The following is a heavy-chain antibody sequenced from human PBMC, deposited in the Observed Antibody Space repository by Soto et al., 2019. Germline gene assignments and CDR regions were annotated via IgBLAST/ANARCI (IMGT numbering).Heavy chain of an antibody. D-gene: IGHD2-21*02. V-gene: IGHV1-69*13. J-gene: IGHJ6*02. CDR2: IIPIFGTA. Sequence: SVKVSCKASGGTFSSYAISWVRQAPGQGLEWMGGIIPIFGTANYAQKFQGRVTVTADESTSTAYMELNSLRSEDTAVYYCASTCGGDCYPSPLNYYYYGMDVWGQGTTVTVSS. CDR3: ASTCGGDCYPSPLNYYYYGMDV. CDR1: GGTFSSYA.